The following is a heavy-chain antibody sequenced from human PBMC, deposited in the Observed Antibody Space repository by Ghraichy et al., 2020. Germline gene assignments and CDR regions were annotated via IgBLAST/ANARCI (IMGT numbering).Heavy chain of an antibody. CDR2: INTNSGET. CDR1: GYIFTGYH. V-gene: IGHV1-2*02. J-gene: IGHJ4*02. D-gene: IGHD3-16*02. CDR3: ARERGRYSYGDY. Sequence: ASVKVSCKASGYIFTGYHIHWVRQAPGQGLEWMGWINTNSGETYYAQNFQGRVTVTRDTSITTVYMELNSLTSDDAAVYYCARERGRYSYGDYWGQGTLVTVSS.